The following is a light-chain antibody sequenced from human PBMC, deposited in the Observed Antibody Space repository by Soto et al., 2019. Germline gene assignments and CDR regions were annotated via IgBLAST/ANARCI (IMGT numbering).Light chain of an antibody. CDR1: QHISRW. CDR3: QQYNNWPPWT. Sequence: DIQMTQPPSTLSASAGDRVTITCRASQHISRWLAWYQQKAGKAPKLLIYGASTRATGIPARFSGSGSGTEFTLTISSLQSEDFAVYYCQQYNNWPPWTFGQGTMVDIK. V-gene: IGKV1-5*01. J-gene: IGKJ1*01. CDR2: GAS.